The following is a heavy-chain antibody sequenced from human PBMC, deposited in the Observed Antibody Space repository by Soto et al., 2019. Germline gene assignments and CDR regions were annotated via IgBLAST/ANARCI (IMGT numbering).Heavy chain of an antibody. J-gene: IGHJ4*02. CDR1: GFTFSNYA. V-gene: IGHV3-30-3*01. CDR2: ISYDGSHK. Sequence: GWSLRLSCAASGFTFSNYAMHWVRQAPGKGLEWVAAISYDGSHKYYAESVKGRFTISRDNSKDTLYLQTNSPRTDDTAVFYCARDRTIKYGAFAYWCQGLLVTV. CDR3: ARDRTIKYGAFAY. D-gene: IGHD4-17*01.